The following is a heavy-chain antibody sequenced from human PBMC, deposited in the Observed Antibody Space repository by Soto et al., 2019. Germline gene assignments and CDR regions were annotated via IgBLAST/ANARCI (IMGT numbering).Heavy chain of an antibody. D-gene: IGHD6-19*01. V-gene: IGHV3-30*03. Sequence: VQLVESGGGVVQPGRSLRLSCAASGFTFSDYAMHWVRQAPGKGLEWVAVVSHDGRNTHYADSVKGRFTISRDSSKNTVSVEMTRLRAEATAVYYCARGGRQWLVTSDFNYWGQGALVTVSS. CDR3: ARGGRQWLVTSDFNY. J-gene: IGHJ4*02. CDR2: VSHDGRNT. CDR1: GFTFSDYA.